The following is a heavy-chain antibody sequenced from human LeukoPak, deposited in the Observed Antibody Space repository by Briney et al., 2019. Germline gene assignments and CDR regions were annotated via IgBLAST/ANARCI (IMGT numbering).Heavy chain of an antibody. CDR1: GYTFTSYY. CDR2: INPSGGSR. D-gene: IGHD3-22*01. CDR3: ARAITYDSSGYYLWY. V-gene: IGHV1-46*01. J-gene: IGHJ4*02. Sequence: ASVKVSCKASGYTFTSYYMHWVRQAPGQGLEWMGIINPSGGSRSYAQKFQGRVTITRDTSTSTVYMELSSLRSEDTAVYYCARAITYDSSGYYLWYWGQGTLVTVSS.